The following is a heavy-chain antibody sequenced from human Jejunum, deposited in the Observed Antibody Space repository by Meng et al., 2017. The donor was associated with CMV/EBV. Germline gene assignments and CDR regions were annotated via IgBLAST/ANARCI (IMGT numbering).Heavy chain of an antibody. CDR1: GGSFSGFH. D-gene: IGHD5-24*01. V-gene: IGHV4-34*01. CDR2: IHPGGWT. CDR3: VRAMNEEIN. Sequence: LFLTCAVYGGSFSGFHCNWIRQPPGKGLEWIGEIHPGGWTNYNPSLKSRVTMSIDTSKNQFSLKVNSVTAADTAVYFCVRAMNEEINWGQGTLVTVSS. J-gene: IGHJ4*02.